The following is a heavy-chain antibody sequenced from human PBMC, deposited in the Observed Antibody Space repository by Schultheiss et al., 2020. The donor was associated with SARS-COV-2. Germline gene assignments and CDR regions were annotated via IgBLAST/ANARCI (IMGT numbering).Heavy chain of an antibody. V-gene: IGHV4-59*01. Sequence: SQTLSLTCSVSGVSTSRYHWSWIRQSPGKEMQWIGYISYNGDTEYSPSVKGRISISLDTSKNQFSLKLASVTAADTAMYYCARTWERFTIFGDWGQGMVVTVSS. D-gene: IGHD3-3*01. J-gene: IGHJ4*01. CDR2: ISYNGDT. CDR3: ARTWERFTIFGD. CDR1: GVSTSRYH.